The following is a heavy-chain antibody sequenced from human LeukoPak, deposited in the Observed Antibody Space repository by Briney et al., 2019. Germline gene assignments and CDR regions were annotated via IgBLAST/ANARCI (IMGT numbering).Heavy chain of an antibody. CDR1: GGSISSYF. V-gene: IGHV4-59*01. J-gene: IGHJ4*02. Sequence: SETLSLTCAVSGGSISSYFWSWIRQPPGKGLEWIAYIYYGGSTNYNPSLKGRVTISVDTSRNQFSLKLSSVTAADTAVYYCARGVPTSYYYESAAYYFDYWGQGTLVTVSS. CDR3: ARGVPTSYYYESAAYYFDY. CDR2: IYYGGST. D-gene: IGHD3-22*01.